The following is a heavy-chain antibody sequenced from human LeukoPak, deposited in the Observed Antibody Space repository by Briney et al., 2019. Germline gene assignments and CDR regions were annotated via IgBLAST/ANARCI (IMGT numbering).Heavy chain of an antibody. Sequence: ASVKVSCKASGYTFTSYYMHWVRQAPGQGLEWMGIINPSGGSTSYAQKFQGRVTMTRDMSTSTDYMELSSLRSEDTAVYYCARDNSVEDAAWWFDPWGQGTLVTVSS. CDR1: GYTFTSYY. D-gene: IGHD2-15*01. CDR2: INPSGGST. CDR3: ARDNSVEDAAWWFDP. J-gene: IGHJ5*02. V-gene: IGHV1-46*01.